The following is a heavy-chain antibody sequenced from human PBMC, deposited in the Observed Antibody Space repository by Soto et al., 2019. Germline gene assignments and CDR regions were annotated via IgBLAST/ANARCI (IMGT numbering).Heavy chain of an antibody. J-gene: IGHJ6*02. CDR3: VRQGIGALHGLVDV. CDR2: IYSNGGT. Sequence: QVQLQASGPGLVKPSDTLSLTCTVSGDSIGTYNWGWIRQPPGKRLEWIGYIYSNGGTSYNPALKSRVTISADTSTKQFSLRLRSVTAADTAVYYCVRQGIGALHGLVDVLSQGTTVTVSS. CDR1: GDSIGTYN. D-gene: IGHD1-26*01. V-gene: IGHV4-59*08.